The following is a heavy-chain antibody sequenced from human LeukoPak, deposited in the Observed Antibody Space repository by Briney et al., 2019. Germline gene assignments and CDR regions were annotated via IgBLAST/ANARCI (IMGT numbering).Heavy chain of an antibody. CDR3: ARKVVVVAATGYNWFDP. CDR1: GYTFTGYY. Sequence: ASVKVSCKASGYTFTGYYMHWVRQAPGQGLEWMGWINPNSGGTNYAQKFQGRVTMTRDTSISTAYMELSRLRSDDTAVHYCARKVVVVAATGYNWFDPWGQGTLVTVSS. J-gene: IGHJ5*02. D-gene: IGHD2-15*01. CDR2: INPNSGGT. V-gene: IGHV1-2*02.